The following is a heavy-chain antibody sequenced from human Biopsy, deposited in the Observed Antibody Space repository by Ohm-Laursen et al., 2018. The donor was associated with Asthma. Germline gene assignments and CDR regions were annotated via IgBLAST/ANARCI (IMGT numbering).Heavy chain of an antibody. CDR2: INAGNGNT. Sequence: SSVKVSCKASGYNFISFAIHWVRQAPGQRLEWMGWINAGNGNTKYSQKFQGRVSITRDTSARTAYMDLRSLRSEDTATYYCARTYYDFLTGQVKDVFGVWGQGTMVTVSS. CDR1: GYNFISFA. D-gene: IGHD3-9*01. V-gene: IGHV1-3*01. J-gene: IGHJ3*01. CDR3: ARTYYDFLTGQVKDVFGV.